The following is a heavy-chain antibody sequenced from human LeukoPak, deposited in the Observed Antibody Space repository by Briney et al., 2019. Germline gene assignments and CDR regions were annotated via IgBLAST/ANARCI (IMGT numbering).Heavy chain of an antibody. J-gene: IGHJ4*02. CDR1: GYTFTNYG. D-gene: IGHD3-9*01. Sequence: GASVKVSCKTSGYTFTNYGISWVRRAPGQGLEWMGWISGYNGHTNYAQKLQGRLTMTTDTSTSTAYMDLRSLRSDDTAVYYCARGKYYDILLASNTFDYWGQGTLVTVSS. CDR3: ARGKYYDILLASNTFDY. CDR2: ISGYNGHT. V-gene: IGHV1-18*01.